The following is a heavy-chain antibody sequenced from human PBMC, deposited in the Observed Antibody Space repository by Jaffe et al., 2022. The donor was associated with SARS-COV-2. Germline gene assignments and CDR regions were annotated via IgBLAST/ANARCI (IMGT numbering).Heavy chain of an antibody. Sequence: EAELEESGGDLVQPGGSLRLSCATSGVAFSSHWMHWVRQAPGEGLVWVSRMHTDGITADYADSVRGRFTISRDHAEETLYLQMNSLRVEDTAVYYCVRGGSYCSGGSCMEAFDIWGQGTAVTVSS. CDR2: MHTDGITA. D-gene: IGHD2-15*01. J-gene: IGHJ3*02. V-gene: IGHV3-74*01. CDR3: VRGGSYCSGGSCMEAFDI. CDR1: GVAFSSHW.